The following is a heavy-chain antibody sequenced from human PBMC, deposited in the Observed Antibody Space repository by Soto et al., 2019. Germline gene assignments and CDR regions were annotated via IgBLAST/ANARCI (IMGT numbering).Heavy chain of an antibody. CDR2: IDPNSGGT. CDR3: ARTQCSSTRCYVGSWDY. D-gene: IGHD2-2*01. V-gene: IGHV1-2*04. Sequence: GASVKVSCKASGYTFTCYYMHWVRQAPGQGLEWMGWIDPNSGGTNYAQKFQGWVTMTRDTSISTGYMELSRLRSDDTAVYYCARTQCSSTRCYVGSWDYWGQGTLVTVSS. CDR1: GYTFTCYY. J-gene: IGHJ4*02.